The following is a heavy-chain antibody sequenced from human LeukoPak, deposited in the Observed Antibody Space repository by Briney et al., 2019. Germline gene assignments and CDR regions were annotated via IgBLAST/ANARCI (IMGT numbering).Heavy chain of an antibody. CDR3: AKSPVGSTYGQNPYYCYFDY. J-gene: IGHJ4*02. CDR1: GFTFSSYA. CDR2: ISGSGGST. V-gene: IGHV3-23*01. Sequence: HPGGSLRLSCAASGFTFSSYAMSWVRQAPGKGLEWVSTISGSGGSTYYAVSVEGRFTISRDNSKNTLYLQMNNLRAEDTAIYFCAKSPVGSTYGQNPYYCYFDYWGQGTLVTVSS. D-gene: IGHD5-18*01.